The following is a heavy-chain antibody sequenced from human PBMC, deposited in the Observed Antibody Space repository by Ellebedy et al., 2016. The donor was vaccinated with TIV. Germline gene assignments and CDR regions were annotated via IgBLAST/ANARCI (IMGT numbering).Heavy chain of an antibody. CDR3: ARGTGSGDAFHI. CDR2: ISTSYGDT. D-gene: IGHD1-14*01. CDR1: GYTFTTYS. Sequence: ASVKVSCXASGYTFTTYSITWVRQAPGQGLEWMAWISTSYGDTTYAQKLQDRVTLTTDTSTSTVYMEMRSLISDDTAVYYCARGTGSGDAFHIWGQGTMVTVSS. V-gene: IGHV1-18*01. J-gene: IGHJ3*02.